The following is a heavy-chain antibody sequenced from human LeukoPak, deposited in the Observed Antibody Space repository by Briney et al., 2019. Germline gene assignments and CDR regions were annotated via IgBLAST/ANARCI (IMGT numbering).Heavy chain of an antibody. CDR3: AREGSGIAVAGNGFDP. V-gene: IGHV4-30-4*01. CDR1: GGSISSGDYY. J-gene: IGHJ5*02. D-gene: IGHD6-19*01. Sequence: PSETLSHTCTVSGGSISSGDYYWSWIRQPPGKGLEWIGYIYYSGSTYYNPSLKSRVTISVDTSKNQFSLKLSSVTAADTAVYYCAREGSGIAVAGNGFDPWGQGTLVTVSS. CDR2: IYYSGST.